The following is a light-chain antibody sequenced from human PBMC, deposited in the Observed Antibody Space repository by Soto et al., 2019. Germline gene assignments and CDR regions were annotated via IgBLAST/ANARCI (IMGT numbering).Light chain of an antibody. J-gene: IGLJ1*01. CDR1: SSDVGGYNY. CDR3: SSYTSSSTV. CDR2: DVS. Sequence: QSVLTQPASVSGSPGQSITISCTGTSSDVGGYNYVSWYQQHPGKAPKLMIYDVSNRPSGVSNRFSGSKSGNTASLTISGLQAEDEADYYCSSYTSSSTVFGTGTKVTRP. V-gene: IGLV2-14*01.